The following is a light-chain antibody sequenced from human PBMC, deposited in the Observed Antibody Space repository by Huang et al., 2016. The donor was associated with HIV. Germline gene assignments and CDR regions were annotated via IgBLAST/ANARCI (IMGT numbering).Light chain of an antibody. V-gene: IGKV1-17*03. Sequence: DIQMTQSRSAMSASVGDRVNITCRANQDINNYILWFQQKPGKVPKRLIYAASNLPSGVPSRFSGSGSGTEFTLTISNLQPEDFATYYCLQHLSYPPAFGQGTRLEIK. CDR1: QDINNY. CDR3: LQHLSYPPA. CDR2: AAS. J-gene: IGKJ5*01.